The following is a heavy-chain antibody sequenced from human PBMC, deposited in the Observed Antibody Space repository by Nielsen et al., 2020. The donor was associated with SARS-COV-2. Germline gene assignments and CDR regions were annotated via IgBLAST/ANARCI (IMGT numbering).Heavy chain of an antibody. J-gene: IGHJ1*01. D-gene: IGHD3-22*01. V-gene: IGHV3-11*06. Sequence: GESLKISCAASGFTFSDYYMSWIRQAPGEGLEWVSYISSSSSYTNYADSVKGRFTISRDNAKNSLYLQMNSLRAEDTAVYYCARVRGYYDSSGSEYFQHWGQGTLVTVSS. CDR3: ARVRGYYDSSGSEYFQH. CDR2: ISSSSSYT. CDR1: GFTFSDYY.